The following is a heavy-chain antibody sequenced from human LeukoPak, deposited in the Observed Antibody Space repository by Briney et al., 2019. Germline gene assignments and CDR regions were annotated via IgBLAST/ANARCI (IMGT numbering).Heavy chain of an antibody. CDR2: IRFDGSNK. CDR1: GFTLNTYG. V-gene: IGHV3-30*02. D-gene: IGHD2-2*03. J-gene: IGHJ4*02. Sequence: GGSLRLSCAASGFTLNTYGMHWVRRAPGKGLEWVAFIRFDGSNKYYADSVKGRFTISRDNSKNTLYLQMKSLRPEDTAVYYCARGDGYCSSASCSGNWGQGTLVTVSS. CDR3: ARGDGYCSSASCSGN.